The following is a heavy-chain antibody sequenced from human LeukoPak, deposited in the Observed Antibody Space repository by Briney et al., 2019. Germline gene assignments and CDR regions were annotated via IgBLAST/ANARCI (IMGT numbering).Heavy chain of an antibody. V-gene: IGHV3-23*01. CDR1: GFTFSIYA. J-gene: IGHJ4*02. Sequence: PGGSLRLSCAASGFTFSIYAMSWVRQAPGKGLEWVSAISGSGGSTYYADSVKGRFTISRDNSKNTLYLQMNSLRAEDTAVYYCAKRATIVLMVYAIDWFDYWGQGTLVTVSS. CDR3: AKRATIVLMVYAIDWFDY. CDR2: ISGSGGST. D-gene: IGHD2-8*01.